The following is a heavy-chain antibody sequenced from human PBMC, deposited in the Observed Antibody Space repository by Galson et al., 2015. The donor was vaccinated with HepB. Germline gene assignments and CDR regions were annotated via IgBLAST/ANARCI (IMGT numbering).Heavy chain of an antibody. D-gene: IGHD6-13*01. Sequence: SLRLSCAASGFNFSSYAMSWVRQAPGKGLEWVSGISSSDGSTYYAGSVKGRFTISRDNSKNTLYLQMNSLRAEDTAVYYCAKLYSSSWYFVDYWGQGTLVTVSS. J-gene: IGHJ4*02. CDR3: AKLYSSSWYFVDY. V-gene: IGHV3-23*01. CDR1: GFNFSSYA. CDR2: ISSSDGST.